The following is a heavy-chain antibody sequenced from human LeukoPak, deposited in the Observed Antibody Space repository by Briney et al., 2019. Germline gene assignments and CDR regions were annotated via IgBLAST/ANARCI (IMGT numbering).Heavy chain of an antibody. Sequence: GASVKVSCKASGYTFTSYYMHWVRQAPGQGLEWMGIINPSGGSTSYAQKFQGRVTMTRDTSKNQFSLKLSSVTAADTAVYYCARASRTGLGIGSFDYWGQGTLVTVSS. CDR2: INPSGGST. D-gene: IGHD7-27*01. CDR1: GYTFTSYY. J-gene: IGHJ4*02. V-gene: IGHV1-46*01. CDR3: ARASRTGLGIGSFDY.